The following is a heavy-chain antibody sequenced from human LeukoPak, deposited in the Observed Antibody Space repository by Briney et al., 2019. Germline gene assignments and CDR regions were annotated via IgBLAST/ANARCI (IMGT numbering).Heavy chain of an antibody. CDR1: GFTFSDYY. CDR2: ISGSGGRT. V-gene: IGHV3-23*01. J-gene: IGHJ6*03. D-gene: IGHD3-3*01. CDR3: AKDPAGTIRGVVTRGYMDV. Sequence: PGGSLRLSCAAPGFTFSDYYMSWIRQAPGKGLEWVSAISGSGGRTYYADSVKGRFTISRDNSKNTLYLQMNSLRAEDTAVYYCAKDPAGTIRGVVTRGYMDVGGKGTTVTVSS.